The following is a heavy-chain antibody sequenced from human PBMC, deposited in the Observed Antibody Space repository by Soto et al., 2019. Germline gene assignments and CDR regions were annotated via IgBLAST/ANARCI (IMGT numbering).Heavy chain of an antibody. J-gene: IGHJ6*03. D-gene: IGHD3-10*01. CDR3: ARTMVRGVMTLQHYYYMDV. CDR1: GFTFSDYY. V-gene: IGHV3-11*01. CDR2: ISSSGITI. Sequence: GGFLRLSCAASGFTFSDYYMSWIRQAPGKELKCVLYISSSGITIYYADSVKGRFTISRDNAKNSLYLQMNSLRAEDTAVYYCARTMVRGVMTLQHYYYMDVWGKGTTVTVSS.